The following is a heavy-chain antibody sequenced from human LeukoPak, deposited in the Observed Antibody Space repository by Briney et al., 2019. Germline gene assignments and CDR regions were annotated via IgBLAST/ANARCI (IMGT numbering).Heavy chain of an antibody. D-gene: IGHD1-26*01. CDR3: TRSFPGIVGAADF. CDR1: RGSISRYY. V-gene: IGHV4-59*01. CDR2: KDYSGST. J-gene: IGHJ4*02. Sequence: PSETLSLICTLSRGSISRYYWSWIRQPPGKGLEWIGYKDYSGSTNYNRSLKSRVTISVGTSKNQFSLKVTSMTAADTGVYYCTRSFPGIVGAADFWGQGTLVTVSS.